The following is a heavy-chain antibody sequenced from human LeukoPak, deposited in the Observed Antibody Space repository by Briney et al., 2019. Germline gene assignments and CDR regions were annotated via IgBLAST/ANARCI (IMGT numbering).Heavy chain of an antibody. CDR1: GASISNTDW. V-gene: IGHV4-4*02. Sequence: SETLSLTCAVSGASISNTDWWSWVRQPPGKGLEWIGQIYHTGSTIYNPSLKSRITMSVDKSKKQFSLNLTSVTAADTAVYYCARGAVTTAVHWHFSLWGRGTLVTVSS. D-gene: IGHD4-17*01. CDR3: ARGAVTTAVHWHFSL. J-gene: IGHJ2*01. CDR2: IYHTGST.